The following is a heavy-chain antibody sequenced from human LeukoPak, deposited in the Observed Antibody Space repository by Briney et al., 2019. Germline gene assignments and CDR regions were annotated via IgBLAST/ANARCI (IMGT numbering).Heavy chain of an antibody. D-gene: IGHD6-19*01. CDR3: AKDGTQWLAQNDY. J-gene: IGHJ4*02. CDR1: GFTFSYA. V-gene: IGHV3-23*01. CDR2: IIVSGGST. Sequence: GGSLRLSCAASGFTFSYAMSWVRQAPGKGLEWVSTIIVSGGSTYYADSVKGRFTISRDNSKNTLYLQMNSLSAEDTAVYYCAKDGTQWLAQNDYWGQGTLVTVSS.